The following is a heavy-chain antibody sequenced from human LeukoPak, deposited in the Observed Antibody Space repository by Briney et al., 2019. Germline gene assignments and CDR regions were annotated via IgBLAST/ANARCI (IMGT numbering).Heavy chain of an antibody. V-gene: IGHV3-21*01. CDR2: ISSSSSYI. CDR1: GFTFSSYS. CDR3: ARDLSTIAVAGIDAFDI. J-gene: IGHJ3*02. D-gene: IGHD6-19*01. Sequence: GGSLRLSCAASGFTFSSYSMNWVRQAPGKGLEWVSSISSSSSYIYYADSVKGRFTISRDNAKNSLYLQMNSLRAEDTAVYYCARDLSTIAVAGIDAFDIWGQGTMVTVSS.